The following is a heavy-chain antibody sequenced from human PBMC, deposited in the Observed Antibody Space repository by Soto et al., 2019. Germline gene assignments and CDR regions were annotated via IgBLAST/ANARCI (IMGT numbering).Heavy chain of an antibody. CDR3: AKDADYYESSGYDY. Sequence: EVQLLESGGGLVQPGGSLRLSCAASGFTFSSYAMSWVRQAPGKGLEWVSAISGSGGSTYYADSVKGRFTISRDNSKNTLYLQMNSLRAEDTAVSYGAKDADYYESSGYDYWGQGTLVPVSS. CDR2: ISGSGGST. V-gene: IGHV3-23*01. CDR1: GFTFSSYA. D-gene: IGHD3-22*01. J-gene: IGHJ4*02.